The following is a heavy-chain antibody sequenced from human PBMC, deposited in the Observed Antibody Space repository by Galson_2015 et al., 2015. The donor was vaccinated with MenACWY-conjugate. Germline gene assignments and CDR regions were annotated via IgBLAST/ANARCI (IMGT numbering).Heavy chain of an antibody. CDR1: GFTFSDYY. CDR2: ISGSSAYI. D-gene: IGHD1-14*01. V-gene: IGHV3-11*03. J-gene: IGHJ5*02. Sequence: SLRLSCAVSGFTFSDYYMSWVRQAPGKGLEWVSYISGSSAYINYADSVRGRFTVSRDNAKNSLYLQMNSLRVEDTAVYYCAKSITYASDWFDPWGQGTLVTVSS. CDR3: AKSITYASDWFDP.